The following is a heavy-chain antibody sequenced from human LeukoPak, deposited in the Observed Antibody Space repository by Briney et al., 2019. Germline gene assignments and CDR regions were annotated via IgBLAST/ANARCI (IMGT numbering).Heavy chain of an antibody. J-gene: IGHJ2*01. V-gene: IGHV3-15*01. CDR1: GFTFSDAW. CDR2: IKSKTDGGTT. CDR3: TTGVHTGSRRYFDL. Sequence: GGSLRLSCAASGFTFSDAWMSWVRQTPEKGLEWVGRIKSKTDGGTTDYAAPVKGRFTISRDDSENTLHLQMNSLKSEDTAVYYCTTGVHTGSRRYFDLWGRGNLVTVSS. D-gene: IGHD3-10*01.